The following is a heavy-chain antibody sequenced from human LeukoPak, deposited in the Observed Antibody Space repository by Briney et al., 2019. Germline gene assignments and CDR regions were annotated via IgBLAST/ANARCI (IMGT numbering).Heavy chain of an antibody. CDR2: IYHSGST. Sequence: SETLSLTCTVSGYSISSGYYWGWIRQPPGKGLEWIGSIYHSGSTYYNPSLKSRVTISVDTSKNQFSLKLSSVTAADTAVYYCAREMTYYYDSSGYYYDDYWGQGTLVTVSS. CDR1: GYSISSGYY. CDR3: AREMTYYYDSSGYYYDDY. V-gene: IGHV4-38-2*02. J-gene: IGHJ4*02. D-gene: IGHD3-22*01.